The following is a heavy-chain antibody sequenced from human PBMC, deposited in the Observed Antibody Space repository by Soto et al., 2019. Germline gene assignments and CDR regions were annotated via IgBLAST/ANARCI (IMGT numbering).Heavy chain of an antibody. Sequence: TSETLSLTCTVSGGSFRGYYWGWVLQPPGKGLEWIGEINHSGSSNYHPSLKSRVNISVATSKNQLSLTVNSVTPADTAVYCCARGEITLLGGMDVWGQGTTVTVCS. J-gene: IGHJ6*02. CDR3: ARGEITLLGGMDV. CDR1: GGSFRGYY. V-gene: IGHV4-34*01. D-gene: IGHD3-10*01. CDR2: INHSGSS.